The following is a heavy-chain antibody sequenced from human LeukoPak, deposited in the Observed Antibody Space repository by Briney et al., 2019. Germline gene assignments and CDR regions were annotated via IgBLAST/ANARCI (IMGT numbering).Heavy chain of an antibody. J-gene: IGHJ3*01. V-gene: IGHV1-2*06. Sequence: ASVKVSCKDCGYIFTDYYMHWVRLTPGQGLEWMERFNHNRGGTNNAQKFHDRVTMTRDTSTSTAYMELTSLRTDDTAVYYCARSPVHAFDLWGQGTVVTVSS. CDR3: ARSPVHAFDL. CDR1: GYIFTDYY. CDR2: FNHNRGGT.